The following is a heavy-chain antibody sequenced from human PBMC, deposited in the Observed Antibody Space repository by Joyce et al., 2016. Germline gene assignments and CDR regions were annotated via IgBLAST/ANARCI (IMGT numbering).Heavy chain of an antibody. CDR2: ISSRGCT. V-gene: IGHV3-11*04. CDR3: ARKELLQLGADC. CDR1: GFTLREYY. J-gene: IGHJ4*02. Sequence: QVQLVESGGGFFKPGGSLRLSCAASGFTLREYYKTWIRQAPGKGLEWVSYISSRGCTNDAESVKDRFTISRDIAKNSLYLQMSSLRAGDTAVYYCARKELLQLGADCWGQGTLVTVSS. D-gene: IGHD1-1*01.